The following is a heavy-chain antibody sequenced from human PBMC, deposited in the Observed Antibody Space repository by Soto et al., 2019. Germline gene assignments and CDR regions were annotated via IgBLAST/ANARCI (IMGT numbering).Heavy chain of an antibody. CDR3: ARARDNPFGWYFDL. D-gene: IGHD1-20*01. Sequence: QVQLVESGGGVVQPGRSLRLSCAASGFTFSSYAMHWVRQAPGKGLEWVAVISYDGSNKYYADSVKGRFTISRDNSKNTLYLQMNSLRAEDTAVYYCARARDNPFGWYFDLWGRGTLVTVSS. J-gene: IGHJ2*01. CDR1: GFTFSSYA. V-gene: IGHV3-30-3*01. CDR2: ISYDGSNK.